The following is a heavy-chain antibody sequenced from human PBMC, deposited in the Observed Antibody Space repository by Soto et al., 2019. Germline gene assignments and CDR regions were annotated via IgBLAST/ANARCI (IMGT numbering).Heavy chain of an antibody. CDR3: ARPRSYDSSGLQFDP. CDR2: IDPSDSYT. Sequence: PGESLKISCKGSGYSFTSYLISWVRQMPGKGLEWMGRIDPSDSYTNYSPSFQGHVTISADESISTAYLQWSSLKASDTAMYYCARPRSYDSSGLQFDPWGQGTLVTVSS. D-gene: IGHD3-22*01. J-gene: IGHJ5*02. V-gene: IGHV5-10-1*01. CDR1: GYSFTSYL.